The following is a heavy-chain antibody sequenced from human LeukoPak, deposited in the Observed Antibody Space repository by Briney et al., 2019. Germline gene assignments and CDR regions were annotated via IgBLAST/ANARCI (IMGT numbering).Heavy chain of an antibody. CDR2: IYYSGST. CDR3: ARPSGYSGYDPNWYFDL. V-gene: IGHV4-39*07. J-gene: IGHJ2*01. D-gene: IGHD5-12*01. Sequence: KPSETLSLTCTVSGGSISSSSYYWGWIRQPPGKGLEWIGSIYYSGSTYYNPSLKSRVTISVDTSKNQFSLKLSSVTAADTAVYYCARPSGYSGYDPNWYFDLWGRGTLVTVSS. CDR1: GGSISSSSYY.